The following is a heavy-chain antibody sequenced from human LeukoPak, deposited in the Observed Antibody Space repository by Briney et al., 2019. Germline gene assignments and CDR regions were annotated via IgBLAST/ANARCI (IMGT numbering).Heavy chain of an antibody. D-gene: IGHD3-22*01. CDR1: GYTFTGYY. CDR2: INPNSGGT. V-gene: IGHV1-2*02. CDR3: ARSLDTYDYDSSGLDY. J-gene: IGHJ4*02. Sequence: ASVKVSCKASGYTFTGYYMHWVRQAPGQGLEWMGWINPNSGGTNYAQKFQGRVTMTRDTSISTAYMELSRLRSDDTAVYYCARSLDTYDYDSSGLDYWGQGTLVTVSS.